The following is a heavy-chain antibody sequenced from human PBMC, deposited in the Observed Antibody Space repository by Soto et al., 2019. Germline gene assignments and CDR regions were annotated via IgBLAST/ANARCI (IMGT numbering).Heavy chain of an antibody. J-gene: IGHJ3*02. V-gene: IGHV4-59*08. CDR3: ARHEDIAAAADAFDI. CDR2: IYYSGST. D-gene: IGHD6-13*01. CDR1: GGSSSSYY. Sequence: PSETLSLTCTVSGGSSSSYYWSWIRQPPGKGLEWIGYIYYSGSTNYNPSLKSRVTISVDTSKNQFSLKLSSVTAADTAVYYCARHEDIAAAADAFDIWGQGTMVTVSS.